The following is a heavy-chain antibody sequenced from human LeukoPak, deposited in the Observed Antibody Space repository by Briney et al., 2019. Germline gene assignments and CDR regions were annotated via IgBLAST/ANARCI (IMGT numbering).Heavy chain of an antibody. CDR3: AREPTSGREPTSGRPLDY. Sequence: SETLSLTCTVSGGSISGYFWTWIRQPAGKGLEWIGRIYSSGSSNYNPSLKSRVTMSLDTSKNHFSLNLTSVTAADTAVYYCAREPTSGREPTSGRPLDYWGQGTLVTASS. J-gene: IGHJ4*02. D-gene: IGHD5-12*01. CDR1: GGSISGYF. CDR2: IYSSGSS. V-gene: IGHV4-4*07.